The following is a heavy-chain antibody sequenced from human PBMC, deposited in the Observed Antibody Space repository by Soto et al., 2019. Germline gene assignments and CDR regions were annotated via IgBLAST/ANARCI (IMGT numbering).Heavy chain of an antibody. J-gene: IGHJ4*02. CDR1: GGSISSYY. CDR3: ARGLRSGPWGY. D-gene: IGHD6-19*01. CDR2: IYYSGST. V-gene: IGHV4-59*01. Sequence: QVQLQESGPGLVKPSETLSLTCTVSGGSISSYYWSWIRQPPGKGLEWIGYIYYSGSTNYNPSLKSRVTISVDTSKNQFSLKLSSVTAADTAVYYCARGLRSGPWGYWGQGTLVTVSS.